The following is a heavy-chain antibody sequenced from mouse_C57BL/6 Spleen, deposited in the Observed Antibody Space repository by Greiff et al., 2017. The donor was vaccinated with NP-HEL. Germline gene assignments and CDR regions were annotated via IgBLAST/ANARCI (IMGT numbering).Heavy chain of an antibody. Sequence: QVQLQQPGAELVKPGASVKLSCKASGYTFTSYWMQWVKQRPGQGLEWIGEIDPSDSYTNYNQKFQGKATLTVDTSSSTAYMQLSSLTSKDSAVYYCARSTGKGYFDVWGTGTTVTVSS. CDR3: ARSTGKGYFDV. D-gene: IGHD2-1*01. CDR2: IDPSDSYT. J-gene: IGHJ1*03. CDR1: GYTFTSYW. V-gene: IGHV1-50*01.